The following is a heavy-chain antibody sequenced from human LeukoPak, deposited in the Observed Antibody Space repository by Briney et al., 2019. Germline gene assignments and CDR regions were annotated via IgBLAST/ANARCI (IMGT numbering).Heavy chain of an antibody. CDR2: IYYSGST. CDR3: ARQPSWFGELFPKYYYYYGMDV. Sequence: PSQTLSLTCTVSGGSISSYYWSWIRQPPGKGLEWIGYIYYSGSTNYNPSLKSRVTISVDTSKNQFSLKLSSVTAADTAVYYCARQPSWFGELFPKYYYYYGMDVWGQWTTVTVSS. J-gene: IGHJ6*02. V-gene: IGHV4-59*08. CDR1: GGSISSYY. D-gene: IGHD3-10*01.